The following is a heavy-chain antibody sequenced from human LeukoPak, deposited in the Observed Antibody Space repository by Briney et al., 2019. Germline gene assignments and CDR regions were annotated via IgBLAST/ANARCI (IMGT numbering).Heavy chain of an antibody. CDR1: GGSVSSGSYY. V-gene: IGHV4-61*01. D-gene: IGHD3-22*01. CDR3: ARDLTPGYYYDSSGYYY. CDR2: IYYSGST. J-gene: IGHJ4*02. Sequence: PSETLSLTCTVPGGSVSSGSYYWSWIRQPPGKGLEWIGYIYYSGSTNYNPSLKSRVTISVDTSKNQFSLKLSSVTAADTAVYYCARDLTPGYYYDSSGYYYWGQGTLVTVSS.